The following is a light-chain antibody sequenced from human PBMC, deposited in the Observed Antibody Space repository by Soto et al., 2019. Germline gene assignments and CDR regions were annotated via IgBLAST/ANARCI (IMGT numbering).Light chain of an antibody. CDR1: ETFCSGC. J-gene: IGKJ1*01. CDR3: YHYGTTPWT. V-gene: IGKV3-20*01. CDR2: GAS. Sequence: ETVLTQSPATLSLSPGERVTLSCRASETFCSGCLAWYQQKPGQSPRLLIYGASSRATGIPDRFSGSGSGTDFTLAISRLEPEDFAVYYCYHYGTTPWTFGPGTKVGIK.